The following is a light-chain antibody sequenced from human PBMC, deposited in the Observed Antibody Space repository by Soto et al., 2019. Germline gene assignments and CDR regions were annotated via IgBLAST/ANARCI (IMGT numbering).Light chain of an antibody. V-gene: IGKV1-39*01. J-gene: IGKJ1*01. CDR2: AAS. CDR3: QQSYSTVWT. CDR1: QNIRNH. Sequence: DIQMTQSPSSLSASVGDSVTITCRASQNIRNHLNWYQQQPGKAPKLLIYAASSLQSGVPSRFSGSASGTDFTLTISRLQPGDFATYYCQQSYSTVWTFGQGTKVEIK.